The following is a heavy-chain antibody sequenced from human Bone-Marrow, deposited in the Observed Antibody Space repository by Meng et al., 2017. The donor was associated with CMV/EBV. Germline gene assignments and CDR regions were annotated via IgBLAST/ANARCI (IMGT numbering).Heavy chain of an antibody. CDR1: GYRFKSYW. Sequence: GESLKISCSGSGYRFKSYWIAWVRQMPGKGLEWMGIIYPGDSDTRYSPSFQGQVTISADKSISTAYLQWSSLKAPDTAMYYCARWGSSSKRGFDYWGQGTLVTVSS. CDR3: ARWGSSSKRGFDY. V-gene: IGHV5-51*01. D-gene: IGHD6-6*01. CDR2: IYPGDSDT. J-gene: IGHJ4*02.